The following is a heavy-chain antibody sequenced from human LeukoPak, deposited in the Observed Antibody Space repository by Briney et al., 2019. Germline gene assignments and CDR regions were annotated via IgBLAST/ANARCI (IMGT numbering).Heavy chain of an antibody. J-gene: IGHJ4*02. Sequence: PGGSLRLSCAASGFTFTSYWMSWVRQAPGKGLEWVANIKQDGSEKYYVDSVKGRFTISRDNAKNSLYLQMNSLRAEDTAVYYCASDPQRSSWFPYFDYWGQGTLVTVSS. CDR1: GFTFTSYW. CDR2: IKQDGSEK. V-gene: IGHV3-7*01. CDR3: ASDPQRSSWFPYFDY. D-gene: IGHD6-13*01.